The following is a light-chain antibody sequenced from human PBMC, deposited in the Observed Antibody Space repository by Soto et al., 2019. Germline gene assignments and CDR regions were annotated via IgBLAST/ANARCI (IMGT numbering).Light chain of an antibody. CDR1: SSDVGRYNY. J-gene: IGLJ1*01. CDR3: TSYTSITTPDYV. CDR2: DVN. Sequence: QSVLTQPASVSGSPGQSITISCTGTSSDVGRYNYVSWYQQHPGKAPKLMIYDVNNRPSGVSSRFSGSKSGNTASLTISGLQAEDEADYYCTSYTSITTPDYVFGTGTKLTVL. V-gene: IGLV2-14*01.